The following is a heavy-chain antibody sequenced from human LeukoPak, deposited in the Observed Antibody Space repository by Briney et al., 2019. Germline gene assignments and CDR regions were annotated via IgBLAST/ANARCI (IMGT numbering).Heavy chain of an antibody. CDR2: INAGSGNT. CDR1: GYTFSSYA. J-gene: IGHJ4*02. Sequence: ASVKVSCKASGYTFSSYAIHWVRQAPGQRLEWMGWINAGSGNTKYSEEFQGRVTITRDTSASTAYMELSSLRSEDTAVYYCARDLLGYSCGYAHYYLDSWGQGTLVTVSS. V-gene: IGHV1-3*01. D-gene: IGHD5-18*01. CDR3: ARDLLGYSCGYAHYYLDS.